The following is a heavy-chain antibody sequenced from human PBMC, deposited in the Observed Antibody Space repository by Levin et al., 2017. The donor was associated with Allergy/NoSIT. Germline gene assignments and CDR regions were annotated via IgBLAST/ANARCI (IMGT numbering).Heavy chain of an antibody. CDR2: INAGNGNT. V-gene: IGHV1-3*01. CDR1: GYTFTSYA. J-gene: IGHJ4*02. D-gene: IGHD3-3*01. CDR3: ARVLGVVINLDY. Sequence: ASVKVSCKASGYTFTSYAMHWVRQAPGQRLEWMGWINAGNGNTKYSQKFQGRVTITRDTSASTAYMELSSLRSEDTAVYYCARVLGVVINLDYWGQGTLVTVSS.